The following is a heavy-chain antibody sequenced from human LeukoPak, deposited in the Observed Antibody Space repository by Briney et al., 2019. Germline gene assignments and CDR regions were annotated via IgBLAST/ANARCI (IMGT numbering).Heavy chain of an antibody. Sequence: GGSLRLSCAASGFTFSSYSMNWVRQAPGKGLEWVSSMSSSSRYIYYADSVKGRFTISRDNAKNSLYLQMNRLRAEDTAVYYCARDRAMGAFDYWGQGTLVTVSS. CDR2: MSSSSRYI. D-gene: IGHD5-18*01. V-gene: IGHV3-21*01. CDR3: ARDRAMGAFDY. J-gene: IGHJ4*02. CDR1: GFTFSSYS.